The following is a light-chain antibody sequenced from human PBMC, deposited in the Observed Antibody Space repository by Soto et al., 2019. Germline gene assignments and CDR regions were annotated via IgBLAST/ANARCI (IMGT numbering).Light chain of an antibody. CDR2: GAS. CDR1: QSVSSSY. J-gene: IGKJ1*01. V-gene: IGKV3-20*01. CDR3: QQYGSSPRT. Sequence: EIVLTQSPGTLSLSPGERATLSLRASQSVSSSYLAWYQQKPGQAPRLLIYGASSRATGIPDRFSGSGSGTDFTLTISRLEPEDFAVYYCQQYGSSPRTFGQGTKVDIK.